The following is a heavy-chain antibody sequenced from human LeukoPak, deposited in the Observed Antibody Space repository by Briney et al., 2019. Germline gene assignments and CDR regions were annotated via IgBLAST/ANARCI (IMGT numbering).Heavy chain of an antibody. D-gene: IGHD5-12*01. CDR2: IIAILDTA. V-gene: IGHV1-69*08. J-gene: IGHJ5*02. Sequence: SVKVSCKASGGSFIDYSISWVRQAPGQGLEWMGRIIAILDTAHYAQKFQGRFTITADKSTTTVYMELSSLRSDDTAVYYCVRSGYDYDWFDPWGQGTLVTVSS. CDR1: GGSFIDYS. CDR3: VRSGYDYDWFDP.